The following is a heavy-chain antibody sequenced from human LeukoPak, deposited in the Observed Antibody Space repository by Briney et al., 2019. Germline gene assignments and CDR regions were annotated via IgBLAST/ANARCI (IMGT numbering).Heavy chain of an antibody. J-gene: IGHJ4*02. CDR2: INHSGST. D-gene: IGHD6-19*01. CDR1: GYSISSGYY. V-gene: IGHV4-38-2*02. CDR3: ARHFLSGWYTKYYFDY. Sequence: PSETLSLTCTVSGYSISSGYYWSWIRPPPGKGLEWIGEINHSGSTNYNPSLKSRVTISVDTSKNQFSLKLSSVTAADTAVYYCARHFLSGWYTKYYFDYWGQGTLVTVSS.